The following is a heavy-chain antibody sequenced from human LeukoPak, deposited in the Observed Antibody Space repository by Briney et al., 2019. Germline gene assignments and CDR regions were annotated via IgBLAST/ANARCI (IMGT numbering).Heavy chain of an antibody. CDR3: ARERTEAYGSGSYYNVVDAFDI. J-gene: IGHJ3*02. CDR2: IYSGGST. CDR1: GFTVSSNY. D-gene: IGHD3-10*01. V-gene: IGHV3-66*01. Sequence: GGSLRLSCAASGFTVSSNYMSWVRQAPGKGLEWVSVIYSGGSTHYADSVKGRFTISRDNSKNTLYLQMNSLRAEDTAVYYCARERTEAYGSGSYYNVVDAFDIWGQGTMVTVSS.